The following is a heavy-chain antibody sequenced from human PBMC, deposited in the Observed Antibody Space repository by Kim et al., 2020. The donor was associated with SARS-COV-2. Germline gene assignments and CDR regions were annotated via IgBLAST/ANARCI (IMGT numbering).Heavy chain of an antibody. D-gene: IGHD3-10*01. Sequence: GGSLRLSCAASGFTFSSYAMSWVRQAPGKGLEWVSAISGSGGSTYYADSVKGRFTISRDNSKNTLYLQMNSLRAEDTAVYYCAKDFYYYGSGSYESYYFDYWGQGTLVTVSS. V-gene: IGHV3-23*01. CDR1: GFTFSSYA. CDR3: AKDFYYYGSGSYESYYFDY. CDR2: ISGSGGST. J-gene: IGHJ4*02.